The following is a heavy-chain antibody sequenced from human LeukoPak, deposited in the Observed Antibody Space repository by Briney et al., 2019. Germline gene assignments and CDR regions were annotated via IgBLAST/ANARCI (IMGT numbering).Heavy chain of an antibody. CDR1: GFTFSSYA. CDR3: ARMSPGGATDY. V-gene: IGHV3-23*01. Sequence: GGSLRLSCAASGFTFSSYAMSWVRQAPGKGLEWVSAISGSGGSTYYADSVKGRFTISRDNARNSLYLQMNNLRGEDTAIYYCARMSPGGATDYWGQGTLVTVSS. D-gene: IGHD1-26*01. J-gene: IGHJ4*02. CDR2: ISGSGGST.